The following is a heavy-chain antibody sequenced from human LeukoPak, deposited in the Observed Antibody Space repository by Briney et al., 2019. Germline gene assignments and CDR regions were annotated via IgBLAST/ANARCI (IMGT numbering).Heavy chain of an antibody. CDR2: ISYDGSNK. V-gene: IGHV3-30-3*01. J-gene: IGHJ4*02. Sequence: GRSLRLSCAASGFTFSSYAMHWVRQAPGKGLEWVAVISYDGSNKYYADSVKGRFTISRDNSKNTLYLQMNSLRAEDTAVYYCARSGMEVVPAARSYYFDYWGQGTLVTVSS. CDR1: GFTFSSYA. D-gene: IGHD2-2*01. CDR3: ARSGMEVVPAARSYYFDY.